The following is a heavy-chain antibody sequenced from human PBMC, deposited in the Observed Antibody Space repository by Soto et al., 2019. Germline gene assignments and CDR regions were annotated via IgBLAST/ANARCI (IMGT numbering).Heavy chain of an antibody. D-gene: IGHD3-22*01. CDR3: ARGVGVYDSSGYYSYYFDY. CDR2: IYSGGST. V-gene: IGHV3-53*01. J-gene: IGHJ4*02. Sequence: GGSLRLSCAASGLTVSSNYMSWVRQAPGKGLEWVSVIYSGGSTYYADSVKGRFTISRDNSKNTLYLQMNSLRAEDTAVYYCARGVGVYDSSGYYSYYFDYWGQGTLVTVSS. CDR1: GLTVSSNY.